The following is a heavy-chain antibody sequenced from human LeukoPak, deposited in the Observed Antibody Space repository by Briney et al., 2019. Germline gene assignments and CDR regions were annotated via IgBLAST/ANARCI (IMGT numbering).Heavy chain of an antibody. J-gene: IGHJ3*02. CDR1: GGTFSSYA. V-gene: IGHV1-69*06. Sequence: ASVKVSCKASGGTFSSYAISWVRQAPGQGLEWMGGIIPIFGTANYAQKFQGRVTITADKSRSTAYMELSSLRSEDTAVYYCARGGPYDSVWGSYRRGAFDIWGQGTMVTVSS. D-gene: IGHD3-16*02. CDR3: ARGGPYDSVWGSYRRGAFDI. CDR2: IIPIFGTA.